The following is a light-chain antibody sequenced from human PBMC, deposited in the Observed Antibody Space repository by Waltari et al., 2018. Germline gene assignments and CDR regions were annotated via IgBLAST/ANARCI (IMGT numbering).Light chain of an antibody. V-gene: IGLV2-14*03. J-gene: IGLJ2*01. CDR3: SSQTLDGLIL. Sequence: QSALTQPASVSGSPGQSITISCSGIGSAVGSSDYVSWHQHHPGKAPQFLIYDVTNRPAGVSDRFSASKSANTASLTISRLQPEYEADYYCSSQTLDGLILFGGGTRLTVL. CDR2: DVT. CDR1: GSAVGSSDY.